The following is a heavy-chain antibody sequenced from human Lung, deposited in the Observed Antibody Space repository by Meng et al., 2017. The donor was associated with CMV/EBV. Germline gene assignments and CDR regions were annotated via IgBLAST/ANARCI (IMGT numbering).Heavy chain of an antibody. CDR3: ARRYCSGTSCYKLFDY. CDR2: IYPGDSDS. D-gene: IGHD2-2*02. J-gene: IGHJ4*02. Sequence: SGYSFTNYWIGWVRQMPGKGLEWMGIIYPGDSDSRYSPSFQGQVTISADKSISTAYLQWSSLKASDTAMYYCARRYCSGTSCYKLFDYWGQGTLVTVSS. V-gene: IGHV5-51*01. CDR1: GYSFTNYW.